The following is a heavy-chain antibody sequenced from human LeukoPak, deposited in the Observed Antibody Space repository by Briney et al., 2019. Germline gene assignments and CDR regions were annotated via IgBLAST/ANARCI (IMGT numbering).Heavy chain of an antibody. CDR1: GFTFSSHS. CDR2: ISSSSSTI. J-gene: IGHJ4*02. V-gene: IGHV3-48*01. Sequence: PGGSLRLSCAASGFTFSSHSMNWVRQAPGKGLEWVSYISSSSSTIYYADSVKGRYTTSRDNAKNSLYLQMNSLRAEDTAVYYCARGRGWYGYWGQGTLVTASS. CDR3: ARGRGWYGY. D-gene: IGHD6-19*01.